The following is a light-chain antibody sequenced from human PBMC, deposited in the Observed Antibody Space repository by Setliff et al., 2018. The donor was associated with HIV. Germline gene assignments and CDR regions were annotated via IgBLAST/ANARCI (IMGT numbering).Light chain of an antibody. CDR1: SSDVGGYNY. CDR2: EVS. J-gene: IGLJ1*01. CDR3: SSYTSSTTGV. V-gene: IGLV2-14*01. Sequence: QSVLTQPASVSGSPGQSITISCTGTSSDVGGYNYVSWYQQHPGKVPKLMIYEVSNRPSGVSNRFSGSKSGNTASLTISGLQAEDEADYYCSSYTSSTTGVFGTGTKV.